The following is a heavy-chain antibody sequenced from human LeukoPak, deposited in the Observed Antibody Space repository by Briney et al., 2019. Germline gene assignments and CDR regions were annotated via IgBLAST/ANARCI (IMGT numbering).Heavy chain of an antibody. D-gene: IGHD6-19*01. Sequence: PGGSLRLSCAVSGFTFSSYLMHWVRQAPGKGLVWVSRINRDGSSTTYADSVKGRFTISRDNANNTLYLQMNSLRAEDTAVYYCARGPRGWYASDYWGQGTPVTVSS. J-gene: IGHJ4*02. CDR1: GFTFSSYL. V-gene: IGHV3-74*01. CDR2: INRDGSST. CDR3: ARGPRGWYASDY.